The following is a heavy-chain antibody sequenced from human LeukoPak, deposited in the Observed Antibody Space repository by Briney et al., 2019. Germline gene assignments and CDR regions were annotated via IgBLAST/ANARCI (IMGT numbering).Heavy chain of an antibody. Sequence: ASVKVSCKASGYTFTSYYMHWGRKAPGQGLEWMGIINPSGGSTSYAQKFQGRVTMTRDASTSTVYMELSSLRSEDTAVYYCARASSVRGGSYHRATSYFDYWGQGTLVTVSS. CDR3: ARASSVRGGSYHRATSYFDY. CDR2: INPSGGST. D-gene: IGHD2-15*01. CDR1: GYTFTSYY. V-gene: IGHV1-46*01. J-gene: IGHJ4*02.